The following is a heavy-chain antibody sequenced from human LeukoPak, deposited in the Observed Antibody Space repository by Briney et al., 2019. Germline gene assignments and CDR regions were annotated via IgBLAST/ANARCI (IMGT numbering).Heavy chain of an antibody. V-gene: IGHV3-7*01. J-gene: IGHJ3*02. CDR2: IKQDGSEK. D-gene: IGHD2-8*01. Sequence: GGSLRLSCAASGFTFNNYAMSWVRQAPGKGLEWVANIKQDGSEKYYVDSVKGRFTISRDNAKNSLYLQMNSLRAEDTAVYYCARGGNGAFDIWGQGTMVTVSS. CDR1: GFTFNNYA. CDR3: ARGGNGAFDI.